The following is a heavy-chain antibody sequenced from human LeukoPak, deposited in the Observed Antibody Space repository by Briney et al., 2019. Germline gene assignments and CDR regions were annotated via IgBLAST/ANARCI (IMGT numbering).Heavy chain of an antibody. Sequence: ASVKDSCKASGGTFSSYAISWVRQAPGQGLEWMGGIIPIFGTANYAQKFQGRVTITADESTSTAYMELSSLRSEDTAVYYCARDLGSWDYYYYGMDVWGQGTTVTVSS. V-gene: IGHV1-69*13. J-gene: IGHJ6*02. CDR2: IIPIFGTA. CDR3: ARDLGSWDYYYYGMDV. CDR1: GGTFSSYA. D-gene: IGHD2-15*01.